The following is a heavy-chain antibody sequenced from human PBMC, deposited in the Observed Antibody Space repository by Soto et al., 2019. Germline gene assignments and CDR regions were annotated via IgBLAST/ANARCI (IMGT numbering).Heavy chain of an antibody. Sequence: TLSLTCTVYGGPGKSGAYYWSWIRQHPGKGLEWIGHIHYSLTTDYNPSLQSRVTISLDTSNNHFSLKLSSVTAADTAVYYCARDLRHDQKRPGYYYYGLDVWGQGATVTVSS. CDR1: GGPGKSGAYY. V-gene: IGHV4-31*03. CDR2: IHYSLTT. CDR3: ARDLRHDQKRPGYYYYGLDV. D-gene: IGHD6-25*01. J-gene: IGHJ6*02.